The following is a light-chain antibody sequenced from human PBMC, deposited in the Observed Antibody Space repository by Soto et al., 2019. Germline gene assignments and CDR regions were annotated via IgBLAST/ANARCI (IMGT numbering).Light chain of an antibody. J-gene: IGKJ3*01. V-gene: IGKV1-9*01. CDR1: QGISSY. CDR3: QQLNSYPFP. Sequence: DIQLTQAPSFLSASVGDRVTITCRASQGISSYLAWYQQKPGKAPKLLIYAASTLQSGVPSRFSGSGSGTEFTLTISSLQPEDFATYYCQQLNSYPFPCGPGPKVDIQ. CDR2: AAS.